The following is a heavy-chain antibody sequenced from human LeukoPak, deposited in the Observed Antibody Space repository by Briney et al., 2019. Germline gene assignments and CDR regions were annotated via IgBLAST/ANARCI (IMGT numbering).Heavy chain of an antibody. Sequence: GGSVRLSCAASGFTFSGSAMHWVRQASGKGLEWVGRIRSKANSYATAYAASVKGRFTISRDDSKNTAYLQMNSLKTEDTAVYYCTRHPDYYDSSGHYYYYYGMDAWGQGTTVTVSS. D-gene: IGHD3-22*01. J-gene: IGHJ6*02. CDR1: GFTFSGSA. CDR2: IRSKANSYAT. CDR3: TRHPDYYDSSGHYYYYYGMDA. V-gene: IGHV3-73*01.